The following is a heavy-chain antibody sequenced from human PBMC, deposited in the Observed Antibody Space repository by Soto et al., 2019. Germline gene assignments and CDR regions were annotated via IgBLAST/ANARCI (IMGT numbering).Heavy chain of an antibody. V-gene: IGHV4-59*01. Sequence: SETLSLTCTVSGGSISSYYWSWIRQPPGKGLEWIGYIYYSGSTNYNPSLKSRVTISVDTSKNQFSLKLSSVTAADTAVYYCAEARYSSGWFLYWGQGTLVTVSS. D-gene: IGHD6-19*01. CDR2: IYYSGST. CDR1: GGSISSYY. CDR3: AEARYSSGWFLY. J-gene: IGHJ4*02.